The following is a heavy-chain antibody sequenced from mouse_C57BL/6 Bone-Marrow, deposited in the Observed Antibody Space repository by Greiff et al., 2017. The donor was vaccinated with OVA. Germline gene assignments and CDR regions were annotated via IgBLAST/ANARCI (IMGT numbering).Heavy chain of an antibody. CDR3: TRLLREAWFAY. D-gene: IGHD1-1*01. Sequence: EVKLVESGGGLVQPGGSMKLSCVASGFTFSNYWMNWVRQSPEKGLEWVAQIRLKSDNYATHYAESVKGRFTISRDDSKSSVYLQMNNLRAEDTGIYYCTRLLREAWFAYWGQGTLVTVSA. V-gene: IGHV6-3*01. CDR2: IRLKSDNYAT. CDR1: GFTFSNYW. J-gene: IGHJ3*01.